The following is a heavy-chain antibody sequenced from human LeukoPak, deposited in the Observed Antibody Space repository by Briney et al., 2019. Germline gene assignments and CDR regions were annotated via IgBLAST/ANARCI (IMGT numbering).Heavy chain of an antibody. CDR1: GFTFSSYG. J-gene: IGHJ4*02. D-gene: IGHD4-17*01. V-gene: IGHV3-33*01. CDR3: ARDSPSHGDYVGYFDN. Sequence: GGSLRLSCAASGFTFSSYGMHWVRQAPGKGLEWVPVIWYDGSNKWYADSVKGRFTISRDNSKNTLYLQMNSLRAEDTAVYYCARDSPSHGDYVGYFDNWGQGTLVTVSS. CDR2: IWYDGSNK.